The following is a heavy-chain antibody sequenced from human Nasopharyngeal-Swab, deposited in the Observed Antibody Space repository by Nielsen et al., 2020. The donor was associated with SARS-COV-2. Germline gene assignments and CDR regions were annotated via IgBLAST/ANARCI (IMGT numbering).Heavy chain of an antibody. Sequence: GESLKISCAASGFTFDDYTMHWVRQAPGKGLEWVSLISWDGGSTYYADSVKGRFTISRDNSKNSLYLQMNSLRTEDTALYYCAKDMGVAALDYWGQGTLVTASS. V-gene: IGHV3-43*01. CDR2: ISWDGGST. CDR3: AKDMGVAALDY. D-gene: IGHD6-6*01. J-gene: IGHJ4*02. CDR1: GFTFDDYT.